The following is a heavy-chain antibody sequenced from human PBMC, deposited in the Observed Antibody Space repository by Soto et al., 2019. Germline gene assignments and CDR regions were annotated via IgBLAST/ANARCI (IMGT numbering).Heavy chain of an antibody. J-gene: IGHJ4*02. V-gene: IGHV3-74*01. Sequence: EVQLVESGGGLVQPGGSLRLSCAASGFTFSSYWMHWVRQAPGKGLVWVSRISSDGSSTSYADSVKGRFTISRDNAKNMLYLQMNSLRAEDTAVYYCARDGDGYLDYWGQGTLVTVSS. CDR3: ARDGDGYLDY. D-gene: IGHD7-27*01. CDR2: ISSDGSST. CDR1: GFTFSSYW.